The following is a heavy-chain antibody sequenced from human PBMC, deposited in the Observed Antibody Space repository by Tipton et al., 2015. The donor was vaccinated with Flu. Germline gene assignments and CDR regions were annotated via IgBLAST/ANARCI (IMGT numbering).Heavy chain of an antibody. V-gene: IGHV1-46*01. D-gene: IGHD2-21*02. CDR2: MNPRDETT. CDR1: GSTFISNH. CDR3: ARDGGQYGDCDL. Sequence: QVQLVQSGAEVKKPGASVKVSCKASGSTFISNHMHWLRQAPGQGLEWMGIMNPRDETTTYAQRFQDRVTMTSDTSTTTFYMELSSLTSEDTAVYYCARDGGQYGDCDLWGQGTLVTVSS. J-gene: IGHJ4*02.